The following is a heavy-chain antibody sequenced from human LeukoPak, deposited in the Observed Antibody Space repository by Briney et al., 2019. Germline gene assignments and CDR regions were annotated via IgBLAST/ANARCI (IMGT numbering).Heavy chain of an antibody. CDR1: GYTFTSYD. V-gene: IGHV1-8*01. CDR3: ASPHIVVVTATPWYYMDV. CDR2: MNPNSGNT. Sequence: ASVKVSCKASGYTFTSYDINWVRQATGQGLEWMGWMNPNSGNTGYAQKFQGRVTITADKSTSTAYMELSSLRSEDTAVYYCASPHIVVVTATPWYYMDVWGKGTTVTVSS. J-gene: IGHJ6*03. D-gene: IGHD2-21*02.